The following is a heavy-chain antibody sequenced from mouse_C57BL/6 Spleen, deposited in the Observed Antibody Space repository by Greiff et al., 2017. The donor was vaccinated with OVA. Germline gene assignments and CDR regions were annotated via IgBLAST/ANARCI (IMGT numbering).Heavy chain of an antibody. Sequence: QVQLQQSGAELVRPGTSVKVSCKASGYAFTNYLIEWVKQRPGQGLEWIGVINPGSGGTNYNEKFKGKATLTADKSSSTAYMQLSSLTSEDSAVYFCARSGHEGAMDYWGQGTSVTVSS. V-gene: IGHV1-54*01. CDR1: GYAFTNYL. D-gene: IGHD3-1*01. J-gene: IGHJ4*01. CDR2: INPGSGGT. CDR3: ARSGHEGAMDY.